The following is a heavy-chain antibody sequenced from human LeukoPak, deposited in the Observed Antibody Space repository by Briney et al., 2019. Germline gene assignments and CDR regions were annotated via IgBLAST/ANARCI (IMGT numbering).Heavy chain of an antibody. CDR1: GFTVSSNY. CDR2: MYGAGST. V-gene: IGHV3-66*01. CDR3: GASHLLTGYFSLNY. D-gene: IGHD3-9*01. J-gene: IGHJ4*02. Sequence: GGSLRLSCAASGFTVSSNYMTWVRQAPGKGLEWVSLMYGAGSTHYADSVRGRFTISRDNSKNTVYVQMNSLRAEDTAVYYCGASHLLTGYFSLNYWGQGTLVTVSS.